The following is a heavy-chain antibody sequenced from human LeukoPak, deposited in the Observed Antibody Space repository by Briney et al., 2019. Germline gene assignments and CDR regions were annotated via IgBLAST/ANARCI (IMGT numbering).Heavy chain of an antibody. V-gene: IGHV4-34*01. J-gene: IGHJ4*02. CDR2: INHSGST. D-gene: IGHD3-22*01. Sequence: SETLSLICAVYGGSFSGYYWSWIRQPPGQGLEWIGEINHSGSTNYNPSLKRRVTISVDTSKNQFSLKLSSVTAADTAVYYCARAYYYDSSGDKTLDYWGQGTLVTVSS. CDR3: ARAYYYDSSGDKTLDY. CDR1: GGSFSGYY.